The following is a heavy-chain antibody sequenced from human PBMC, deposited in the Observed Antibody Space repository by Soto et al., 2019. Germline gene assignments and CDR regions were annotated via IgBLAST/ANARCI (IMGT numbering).Heavy chain of an antibody. V-gene: IGHV1-8*01. CDR1: GYIFTNYD. CDR2: INPNSGNT. Sequence: ASVKVSCKASGYIFTNYDINWVRQATGQGLEYLGWINPNSGNTGYVQKFKGRVTMTRNTSINTAYMELNSLRSEDTAVYYCAAGGTRWLHSPFDYWGQGTLVTVSS. CDR3: AAGGTRWLHSPFDY. J-gene: IGHJ4*02. D-gene: IGHD1-1*01.